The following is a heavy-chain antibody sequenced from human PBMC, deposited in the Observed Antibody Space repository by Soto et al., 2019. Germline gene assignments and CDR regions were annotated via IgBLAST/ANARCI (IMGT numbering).Heavy chain of an antibody. CDR1: GGTLSDHG. J-gene: IGHJ3*02. Sequence: QVQLEQSGAEVKKPGSSVKVSCKASGGTLSDHGVAWLRQAPGQGLEWMGGTIPVFNTAKYAQKFQGRVTVTADKCTNIAYMELSSLRSEDTAFYFCARGVYGSGNYYTGPSAFDIWGQGTRVIVSS. V-gene: IGHV1-69*06. D-gene: IGHD3-10*01. CDR2: TIPVFNTA. CDR3: ARGVYGSGNYYTGPSAFDI.